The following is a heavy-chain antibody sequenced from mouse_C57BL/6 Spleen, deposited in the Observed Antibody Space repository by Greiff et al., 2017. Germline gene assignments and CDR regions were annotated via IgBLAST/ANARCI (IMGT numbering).Heavy chain of an antibody. J-gene: IGHJ4*01. V-gene: IGHV1-19*01. D-gene: IGHD1-1*01. CDR2: INPYNGGT. CDR3: ARFNYVLYYYAMDY. Sequence: VQLQQSGPVLVKPGASVKMSCKASGYTFTDYYMNWVKQSHGKSLEWIGVINPYNGGTSYNQKFKGKATLTVDKSSSTAYMELNSLTSEDSAVYYCARFNYVLYYYAMDYWGQGTSVTVSS. CDR1: GYTFTDYY.